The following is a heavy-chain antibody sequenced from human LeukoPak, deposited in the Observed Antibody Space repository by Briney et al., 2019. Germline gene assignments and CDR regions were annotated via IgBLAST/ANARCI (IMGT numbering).Heavy chain of an antibody. CDR3: AKDRGIVVVPTLFDY. Sequence: PPGGSLRLSCAASGFTFSGSTMSWVRQAPGKGLEWDSGISGSGGTTRHADSVKGRFTISRDNSKNTLYLQMNSLRAEDTAVYYCAKDRGIVVVPTLFDYWGQGTLVTVSS. CDR2: ISGSGGTT. J-gene: IGHJ4*02. CDR1: GFTFSGST. D-gene: IGHD2-2*01. V-gene: IGHV3-23*01.